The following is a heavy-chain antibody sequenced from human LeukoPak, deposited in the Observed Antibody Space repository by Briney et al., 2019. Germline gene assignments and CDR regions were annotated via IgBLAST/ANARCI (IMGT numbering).Heavy chain of an antibody. V-gene: IGHV1-18*01. CDR1: GYSFTSYG. CDR2: ISTYNGNT. Sequence: ASVKVSCKASGYSFTSYGISWVRQAPGQGLEWMGWISTYNGNTNYAQKVQGRVTMTTDTSTSTAYMELRSLRSDDTAVYYCAKGVGTALVHTNLDYWGQGTLVTVSS. CDR3: AKGVGTALVHTNLDY. J-gene: IGHJ4*02. D-gene: IGHD5-18*01.